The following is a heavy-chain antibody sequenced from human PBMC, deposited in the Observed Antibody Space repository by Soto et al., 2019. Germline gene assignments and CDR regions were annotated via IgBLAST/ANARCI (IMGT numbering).Heavy chain of an antibody. Sequence: QVHLVQSGAEVKKPGSSVKVSCKASGGTFGNSAISWLRQAPGQRLEWMGSINPLFITSTKNSADKFQGRVRITADESRGTVYMELTGLTSDDTAVYYCAREGGDTTGMGWVDPWGQGTLVTVSS. CDR1: GGTFGNSA. V-gene: IGHV1-69*15. CDR2: INPLFITSTK. D-gene: IGHD1-1*01. J-gene: IGHJ5*02. CDR3: AREGGDTTGMGWVDP.